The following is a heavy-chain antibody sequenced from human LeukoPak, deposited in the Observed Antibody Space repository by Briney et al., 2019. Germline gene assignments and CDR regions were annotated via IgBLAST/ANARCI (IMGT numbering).Heavy chain of an antibody. CDR3: ATGTYSGGWYSFDF. Sequence: PSETLSLTCTVSGGSISSSSYYWGWIRRPPGKGLEWIGSIYYSGSTYYNPSLKSRVTISVDTSKNQFSLKLSSVTAADTAVYYCATGTYSGGWYSFDFWGQGPLVTVSS. D-gene: IGHD6-19*01. CDR2: IYYSGST. CDR1: GGSISSSSYY. V-gene: IGHV4-39*01. J-gene: IGHJ4*02.